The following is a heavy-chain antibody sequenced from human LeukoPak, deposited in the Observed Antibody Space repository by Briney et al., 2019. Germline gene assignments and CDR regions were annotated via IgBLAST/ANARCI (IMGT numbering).Heavy chain of an antibody. J-gene: IGHJ3*02. CDR1: GFPFSSYH. V-gene: IGHV3-66*04. Sequence: GGSLRLSCTASGFPFSSYHMNWVRQAPGKGLEWVSVIYSGGSTYYADSVKGRFTISRDNAKNSLFLQMNILRAEDTAVYYCARQTGISIDIWGQGTMVTVSS. CDR2: IYSGGST. CDR3: ARQTGISIDI. D-gene: IGHD2/OR15-2a*01.